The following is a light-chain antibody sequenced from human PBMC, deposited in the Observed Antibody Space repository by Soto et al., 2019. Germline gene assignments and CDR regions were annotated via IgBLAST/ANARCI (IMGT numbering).Light chain of an antibody. CDR3: QQYGISPPYT. J-gene: IGKJ2*01. CDR2: GAS. Sequence: EIVLTQSPGTLSLSPGERATLSCRASQSVSSSYLAWYQQKPGQAPRLLIYGASSRATGIPDRFSGSGSGTAFTLTISSLEPEDLAVYYCQQYGISPPYTFGQGTKLEIK. CDR1: QSVSSSY. V-gene: IGKV3-20*01.